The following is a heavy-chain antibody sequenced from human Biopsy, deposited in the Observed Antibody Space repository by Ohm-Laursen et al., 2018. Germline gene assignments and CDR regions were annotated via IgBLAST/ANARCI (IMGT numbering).Heavy chain of an antibody. V-gene: IGHV4-34*01. CDR3: ARVPLPGIGAAYQGRFLYGMDV. CDR2: ITHSGST. J-gene: IGHJ6*02. D-gene: IGHD6-13*01. CDR1: GGSFNGYF. Sequence: TLSLTCAVYGGSFNGYFWSWIRQPPGKGLEWIGDITHSGSTNYSPSLKSRVTISVDTARKQFSLSLRSATAADTAVYYCARVPLPGIGAAYQGRFLYGMDVWGQGTTVSVSS.